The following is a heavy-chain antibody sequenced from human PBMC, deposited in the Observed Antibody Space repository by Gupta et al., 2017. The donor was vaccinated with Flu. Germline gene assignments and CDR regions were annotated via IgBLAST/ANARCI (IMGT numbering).Heavy chain of an antibody. CDR2: ISNSGST. Sequence: QVQLQESGPGLVKPSQTLSLTCTVSDDSISSVGYSWSWIRQHPEKGLEWIGHISNSGSTYYNPSLKGRLSISLDTSKNQFSLKLNSVTAADTAVYFCARGGYCSGGTCYNWFDPWGQGTLVTVSS. CDR1: DDSISSVGYS. J-gene: IGHJ5*02. D-gene: IGHD2-15*01. CDR3: ARGGYCSGGTCYNWFDP. V-gene: IGHV4-31*03.